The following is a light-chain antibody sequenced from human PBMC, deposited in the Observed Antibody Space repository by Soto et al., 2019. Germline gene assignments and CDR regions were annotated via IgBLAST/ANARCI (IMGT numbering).Light chain of an antibody. CDR3: QQYGSSRKT. Sequence: EIVLTQSPGTLSLSPGERATLSCRASQSVSSSYLAWYQQKPGQAPRLLIYGASSRATGIPDRFSGSGSGTDFTLTISRLEPEDFAVYYCQQYGSSRKTFGQGTKVHIK. J-gene: IGKJ1*01. CDR2: GAS. V-gene: IGKV3-20*01. CDR1: QSVSSSY.